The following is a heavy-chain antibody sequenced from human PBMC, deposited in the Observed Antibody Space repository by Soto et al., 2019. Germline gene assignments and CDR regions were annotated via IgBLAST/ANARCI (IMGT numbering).Heavy chain of an antibody. CDR2: ISYDGSNK. J-gene: IGHJ5*02. V-gene: IGHV3-30*18. D-gene: IGHD6-6*01. CDR1: GFTFSSYG. Sequence: GGSLRLSCAASGFTFSSYGMHWVRQAPGKGLEWVAVISYDGSNKYYADSVKGRFTISRDNSKNTLYPQMNSLRAEDTAVYYRAKSGDDRGPKWEKIADRLNNWFDPWGQGTLVTVSS. CDR3: AKSGDDRGPKWEKIADRLNNWFDP.